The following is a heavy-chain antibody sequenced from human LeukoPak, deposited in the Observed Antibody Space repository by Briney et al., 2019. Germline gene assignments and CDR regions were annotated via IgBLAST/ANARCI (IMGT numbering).Heavy chain of an antibody. CDR2: ISSSSSYI. J-gene: IGHJ4*02. D-gene: IGHD1-26*01. V-gene: IGHV3-21*01. CDR1: GFTFSSYS. CDR3: ARARWELGGLLFDY. Sequence: GGSLRLSCAASGFTFSSYSMNWVRQAPGKGLEWVSSISSSSSYIYYADSVKGRFTISRDNAKNSLYLQMNSLRAEDTAVYYCARARWELGGLLFDYWGQGTLVTVSS.